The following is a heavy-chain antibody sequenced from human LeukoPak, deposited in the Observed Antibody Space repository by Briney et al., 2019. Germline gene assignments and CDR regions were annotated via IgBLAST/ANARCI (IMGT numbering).Heavy chain of an antibody. D-gene: IGHD4-23*01. CDR3: ARADGTNSGTNGFDV. Sequence: ASVKVSCKTSGYRFNVYDILWVRQAPGRGLDYVGWISTYTGRANYAEKFQGRVSIITDTTTSTAHLELTNLTSSDTGLYYCARADGTNSGTNGFDVWGLGTMVTVAS. CDR2: ISTYTGRA. V-gene: IGHV1-18*01. J-gene: IGHJ3*01. CDR1: GYRFNVYD.